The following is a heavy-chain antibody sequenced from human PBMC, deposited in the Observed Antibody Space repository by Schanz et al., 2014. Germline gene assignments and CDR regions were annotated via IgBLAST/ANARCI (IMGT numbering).Heavy chain of an antibody. V-gene: IGHV3-53*01. Sequence: EVQLVESGGGLIQPGGSLRLSCAVSGFSVSTNYMSWARQAPGKGLEWISSLYINAGSTRYADSVKGRFTISRDNSKNTMYLQMNSLRAEDTAVYYCVKDLQRELLRDDHYYGMDVWGQGTTVTVSS. J-gene: IGHJ6*02. CDR2: LYINAGST. CDR3: VKDLQRELLRDDHYYGMDV. CDR1: GFSVSTNY. D-gene: IGHD1-26*01.